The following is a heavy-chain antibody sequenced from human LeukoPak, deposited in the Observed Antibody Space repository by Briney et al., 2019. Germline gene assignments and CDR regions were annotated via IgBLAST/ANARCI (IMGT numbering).Heavy chain of an antibody. Sequence: SQTLSLTCTVSGGSISSGSYYWSWIRQPAGKGLEWIGHIYTSGSTNYNPSLKSRVTISVDTSKNQFSLKLSSVTAADTAVYYCAKSSYSIFDYWGQGTLVTVSS. CDR1: GGSISSGSYY. CDR2: IYTSGST. D-gene: IGHD5-18*01. CDR3: AKSSYSIFDY. J-gene: IGHJ4*02. V-gene: IGHV4-61*09.